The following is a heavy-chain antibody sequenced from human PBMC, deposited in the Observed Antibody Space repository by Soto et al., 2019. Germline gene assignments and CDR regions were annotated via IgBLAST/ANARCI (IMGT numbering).Heavy chain of an antibody. CDR2: ISGSGGST. Sequence: VGSLRLSCAASGFTFSSYAMSWVRQAPGKGLEWVSGISGSGGSTYYADPVKGRFTISRDNSKNTLYLQVNSLRAEDTALYYCAKEFMVRGVPPLSFGMDVWGQGTTVTVSS. V-gene: IGHV3-23*01. CDR3: AKEFMVRGVPPLSFGMDV. D-gene: IGHD3-10*01. CDR1: GFTFSSYA. J-gene: IGHJ6*02.